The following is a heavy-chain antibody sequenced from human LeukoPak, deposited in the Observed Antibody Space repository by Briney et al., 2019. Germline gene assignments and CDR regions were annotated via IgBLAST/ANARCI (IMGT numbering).Heavy chain of an antibody. V-gene: IGHV3-30*01. Sequence: GGSLRLSCAASGFTFTSYAMHCVRQAPRKGHEWVAVISYDVSNKNYADSVKGRFTISRDNSKNTLYLQMNSLRAEDTAVYYCARDKVVLRYFDWLLYDYYYYGMDVWGQGTTVTVSS. J-gene: IGHJ6*02. CDR1: GFTFTSYA. D-gene: IGHD3-9*01. CDR2: ISYDVSNK. CDR3: ARDKVVLRYFDWLLYDYYYYGMDV.